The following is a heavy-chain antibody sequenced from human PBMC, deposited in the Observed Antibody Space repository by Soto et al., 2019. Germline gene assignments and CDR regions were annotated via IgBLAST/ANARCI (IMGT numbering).Heavy chain of an antibody. CDR3: SADLPDWGAYAFDY. D-gene: IGHD3-16*01. V-gene: IGHV3-15*07. Sequence: EVQLVESGGALVESGGSLRLSCAASGFTFNGSGMTWVRQGPGKGLEWVGRVKSKVNGETIDYAAPVKGRFTISRDDSRNTVYLQMNRLGTEDTAMYYCSADLPDWGAYAFDYWGQGALVTVSS. CDR1: GFTFNGSG. J-gene: IGHJ4*02. CDR2: VKSKVNGETI.